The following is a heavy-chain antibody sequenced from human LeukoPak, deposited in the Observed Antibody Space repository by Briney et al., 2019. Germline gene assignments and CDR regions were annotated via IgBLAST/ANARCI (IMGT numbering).Heavy chain of an antibody. J-gene: IGHJ4*02. Sequence: SETLSLTCTVSGDSVTNDDYFWGWTRQPPGEGPEWIGYIYYTAGTYYNPSLRSRLIMSIDASRNQFSLQLNSVTAADTAVYSCGRGMRYSGSYVVEFWGLGTLVTVSS. V-gene: IGHV4-30-4*01. CDR3: GRGMRYSGSYVVEF. CDR2: IYYTAGT. D-gene: IGHD1-26*01. CDR1: GDSVTNDDYF.